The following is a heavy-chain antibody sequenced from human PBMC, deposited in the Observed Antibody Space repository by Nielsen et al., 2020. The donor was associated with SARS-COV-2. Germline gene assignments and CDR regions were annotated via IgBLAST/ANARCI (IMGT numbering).Heavy chain of an antibody. V-gene: IGHV3-66*01. J-gene: IGHJ6*03. CDR2: INGGGST. CDR1: GFTVSSNY. Sequence: GGSLRLSCAASGFTVSSNYMSWVRQAPGKGLEWVSVINGGGSTDYADSVKDRFSISRDNSKNTLYLQVNSLRAEDTAVYYCARRVWPYYYYMDVWGKGTTVTVSS. CDR3: ARRVWPYYYYMDV.